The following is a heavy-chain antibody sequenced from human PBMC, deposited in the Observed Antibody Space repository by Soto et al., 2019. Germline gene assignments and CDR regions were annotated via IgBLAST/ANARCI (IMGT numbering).Heavy chain of an antibody. V-gene: IGHV6-1*01. D-gene: IGHD2-15*01. Sequence: SQTLSLTCAISGDSVSSNSAAWNWIRQSPSRGLEWLGRTYYRSKWYNDYAVSVKSRITINPDTSKNQFSLQLNSVTPEDTAVYYCARDGECSGCSCYGNNAFDIWGQGTMVTVS. CDR2: TYYRSKWYN. J-gene: IGHJ3*02. CDR3: ARDGECSGCSCYGNNAFDI. CDR1: GDSVSSNSAA.